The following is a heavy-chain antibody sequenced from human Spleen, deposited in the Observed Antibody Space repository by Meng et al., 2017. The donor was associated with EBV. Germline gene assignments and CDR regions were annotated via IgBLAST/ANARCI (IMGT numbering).Heavy chain of an antibody. J-gene: IGHJ4*02. D-gene: IGHD4-17*01. Sequence: QIHQQQGGPGLVKPSQTLPLTCAVSGGSISSGGHYWSWIRQPPGKGLEWIGYLYYSGSAYYNPSLKSRLTISVDTSKNQFSLKLTSVTAADTAVYYCASTTTMTSFDYWGQGTLVTVSS. CDR1: GGSISSGGHY. CDR2: LYYSGSA. V-gene: IGHV4-30-4*01. CDR3: ASTTTMTSFDY.